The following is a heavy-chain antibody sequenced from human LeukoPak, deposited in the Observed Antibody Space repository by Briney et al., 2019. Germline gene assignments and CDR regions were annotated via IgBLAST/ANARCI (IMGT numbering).Heavy chain of an antibody. V-gene: IGHV3-7*05. D-gene: IGHD6-19*01. J-gene: IGHJ4*02. Sequence: GGSLILSCAASGYTFSSYWMTWVRQAPGKGLEWVANINQDGTEKYYLDSVKGRFTISRNNAKNSLFLQMDSLRGEDTAMFYCAREGYTSGWDYWGQGTLVTVSS. CDR2: INQDGTEK. CDR1: GYTFSSYW. CDR3: AREGYTSGWDY.